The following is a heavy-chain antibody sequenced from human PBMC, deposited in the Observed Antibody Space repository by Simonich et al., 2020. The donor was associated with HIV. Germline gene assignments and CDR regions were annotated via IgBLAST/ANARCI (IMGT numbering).Heavy chain of an antibody. J-gene: IGHJ4*02. CDR3: ARDGRKGSSTSCSDY. CDR2: ISSSSSYI. Sequence: EVQLVESGGGLVKPGGSLRLSCAASGFTFSSYSMNWVRQAPGKGLEWVSSISSSSSYIYYADSVKGRFTISRDKAKNSLYLKMNSLRAEDTAVYYCARDGRKGSSTSCSDYWGQGTLVTVSS. V-gene: IGHV3-21*01. D-gene: IGHD2-2*01. CDR1: GFTFSSYS.